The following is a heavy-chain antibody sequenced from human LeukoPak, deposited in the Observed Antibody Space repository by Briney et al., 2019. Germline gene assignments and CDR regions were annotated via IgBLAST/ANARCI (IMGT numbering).Heavy chain of an antibody. Sequence: ASVKVSCKASGYTFTSCDINWVRQATGQGLEWMGWMNPNSGNTGYGQSFQGRITMTRDISIGTAYMELSNLTTEDTAIYYCTRGSSGRRDNWGQGTLVTVSA. J-gene: IGHJ4*02. CDR1: GYTFTSCD. CDR2: MNPNSGNT. D-gene: IGHD6-19*01. CDR3: TRGSSGRRDN. V-gene: IGHV1-8*01.